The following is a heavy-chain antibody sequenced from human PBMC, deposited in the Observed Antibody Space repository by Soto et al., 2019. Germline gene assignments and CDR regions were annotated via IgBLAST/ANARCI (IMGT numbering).Heavy chain of an antibody. V-gene: IGHV3-30*04. CDR2: ISYDGKTE. CDR1: GFTFTQFA. CDR3: ARDSDPRMGRAGLTDDFDY. D-gene: IGHD3-10*01. J-gene: IGHJ4*02. Sequence: QVQLLESGGGVGQPGKSLTLSCAASGFTFTQFAMHWVRQAPGQGLEWVAVISYDGKTEYYSESVEGRFTISRDDSKETLYLQINSLKTDDTAIYYCARDSDPRMGRAGLTDDFDYWGQGTLVTASS.